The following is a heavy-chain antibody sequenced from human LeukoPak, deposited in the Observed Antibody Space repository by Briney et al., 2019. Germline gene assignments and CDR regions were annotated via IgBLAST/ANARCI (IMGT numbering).Heavy chain of an antibody. V-gene: IGHV4-4*07. D-gene: IGHD1-26*01. CDR1: GGSISTYY. Sequence: PSETLSLTCTVSGGSISTYYWSWIRQPAGKGLEWIGRIYTSGSTNYNPSLKSRVTMSVDTSKNQFSPKLSSVTAADTAVYYCARGGGSYYYRTNWFDPWGQGTLVTVSS. J-gene: IGHJ5*02. CDR3: ARGGGSYYYRTNWFDP. CDR2: IYTSGST.